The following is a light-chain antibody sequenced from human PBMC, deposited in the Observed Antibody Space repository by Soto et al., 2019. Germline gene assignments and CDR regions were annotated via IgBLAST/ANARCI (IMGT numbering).Light chain of an antibody. CDR1: SSDVGGYNY. CDR3: SSFAGNNNLV. V-gene: IGLV2-8*01. CDR2: EVS. Sequence: QSAPSQPPSASGSPGQSVTMSCTGTSSDVGGYNYVSWYQQHPGKAPKLMISEVSKRPSGVPDRFSGSKSGNTASLTVSGLQAEDEADYYCSSFAGNNNLVFGGGTKVTVL. J-gene: IGLJ2*01.